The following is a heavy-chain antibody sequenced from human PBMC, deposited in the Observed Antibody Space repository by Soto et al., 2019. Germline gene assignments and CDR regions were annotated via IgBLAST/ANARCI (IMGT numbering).Heavy chain of an antibody. CDR1: GYTFTGSY. Sequence: ASVKVSCKASGYTFTGSYMHWVRQAPGQGLEWMGWINPNSGGTNYAQKFQGRVTMTRDTSISTAYMELSRLRSDDTAVYYCASPCKSIPYYDTARGAFDTRGQRTAVPVS. J-gene: IGHJ3*02. CDR2: INPNSGGT. CDR3: ASPCKSIPYYDTARGAFDT. D-gene: IGHD3-16*01. V-gene: IGHV1-2*02.